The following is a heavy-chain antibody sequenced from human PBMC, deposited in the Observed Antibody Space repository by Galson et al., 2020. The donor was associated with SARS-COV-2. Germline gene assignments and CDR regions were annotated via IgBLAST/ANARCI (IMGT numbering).Heavy chain of an antibody. CDR2: ILYDGSIP. CDR1: GFTFSSHG. J-gene: IGHJ4*02. Sequence: GGSLRLSCVASGFTFSSHGMHWVRQAPGKGLEWVAFILYDGSIPFYADSVKGRFTISRDNSENTLYLQMNSLRVEDTAVYYCVREDPFDFWGQGSLVTVSS. V-gene: IGHV3-30*02. CDR3: VREDPFDF.